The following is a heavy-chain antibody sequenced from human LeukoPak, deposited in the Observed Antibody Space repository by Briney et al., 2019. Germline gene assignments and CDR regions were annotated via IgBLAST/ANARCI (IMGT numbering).Heavy chain of an antibody. CDR2: INHSGST. V-gene: IGHV4-34*01. CDR1: GGSFSGYY. D-gene: IGHD6-19*01. CDR3: ARGQVGRAGTFRIWAYFDH. Sequence: PSETLSLTCAVYGGSFSGYYWSWIRQPPGKGLEWIGEINHSGSTNYNPSLKSRVTISVDTSKNQFSLKLSSVTAADTAVYYCARGQVGRAGTFRIWAYFDHWGQGTLVMVSS. J-gene: IGHJ4*02.